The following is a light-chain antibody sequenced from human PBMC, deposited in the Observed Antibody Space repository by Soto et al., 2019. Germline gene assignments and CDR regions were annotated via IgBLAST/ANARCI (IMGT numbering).Light chain of an antibody. CDR3: SSYTSSSTEV. V-gene: IGLV2-14*01. CDR2: YVS. J-gene: IGLJ1*01. CDR1: SSDVGGYNY. Sequence: QSALTQPASVSGSPGQSITISCTGTSSDVGGYNYVSWYQQHPGKAPKLMIYYVSNRPSGVSNRFSGSKSGNTASLTISGFQAEDEADYYCSSYTSSSTEVFGTGTKVTVL.